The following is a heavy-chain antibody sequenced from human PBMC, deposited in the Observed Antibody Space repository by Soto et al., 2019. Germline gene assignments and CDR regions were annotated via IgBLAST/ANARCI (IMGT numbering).Heavy chain of an antibody. CDR2: IIGDGSGA. CDR1: GFTFSGSW. J-gene: IGHJ6*02. D-gene: IGHD6-19*01. CDR3: AKGGRGTIAVAGTYGMDV. V-gene: IGHV3-74*01. Sequence: GSLRLSCVASGFTFSGSWMHWVRQAPGKGLVWLSRIIGDGSGANYADSVRGRFTISRDNSKNTLYLQMNSLRAEDTAVYYCAKGGRGTIAVAGTYGMDVWGQGTTVTVSS.